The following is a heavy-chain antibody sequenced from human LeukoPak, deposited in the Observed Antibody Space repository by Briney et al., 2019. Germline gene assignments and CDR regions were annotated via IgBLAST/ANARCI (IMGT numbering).Heavy chain of an antibody. J-gene: IGHJ5*02. CDR3: AKGESGTRSIMITFGGVIVS. CDR1: GFTFSSYA. D-gene: IGHD3-16*02. Sequence: GGSLRLSCAASGFTFSSYAMSWVRQAPGKGLEWVSTISGSGGSTYYADSVKGRFTISRDNSKNTLYLQMNSLRAEDTAVYYCAKGESGTRSIMITFGGVIVSWGQGTLITVSS. V-gene: IGHV3-23*01. CDR2: ISGSGGST.